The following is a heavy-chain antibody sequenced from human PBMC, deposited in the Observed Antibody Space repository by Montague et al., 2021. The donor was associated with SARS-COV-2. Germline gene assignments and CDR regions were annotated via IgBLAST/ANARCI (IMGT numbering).Heavy chain of an antibody. V-gene: IGHV4-59*08. D-gene: IGHD3-10*01. CDR2: IHYRGTT. J-gene: IGHJ4*02. Sequence: SETLSLTCTISNGSITGHDWTWIRQSPRRGLEWLAYIHYRGTTDYNPSLKSRLTLSVDTSKNQFSLTLTSLTAADTAIYYCARLGGSGSYLAFDYWGQGTLVTVSS. CDR1: NGSITGHD. CDR3: ARLGGSGSYLAFDY.